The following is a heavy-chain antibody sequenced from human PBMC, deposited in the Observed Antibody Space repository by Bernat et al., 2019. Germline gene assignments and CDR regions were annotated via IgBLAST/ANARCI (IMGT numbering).Heavy chain of an antibody. CDR1: GYTFSSSG. J-gene: IGHJ6*02. V-gene: IGHV1-18*01. Sequence: QVQLVQSGAEVKKPGASVKVSCEASGYTFSSSGIAWVRQAPGQGLEWMGWVSGYNGNTNYAQRIEGRVTMTIDTSTSTAYMELRSLGSDDTAVYYCAREFRYCSGGSCHSPKGGLDVWGQGTTVTVSS. D-gene: IGHD2-15*01. CDR2: VSGYNGNT. CDR3: AREFRYCSGGSCHSPKGGLDV.